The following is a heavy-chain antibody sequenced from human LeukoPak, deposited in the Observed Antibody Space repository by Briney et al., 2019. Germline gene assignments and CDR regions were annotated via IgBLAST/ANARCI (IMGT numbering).Heavy chain of an antibody. D-gene: IGHD3-9*01. J-gene: IGHJ4*02. Sequence: SETLSLTCTVSGGSISSYYWSWIRQPAGKELEWIGRIYTSGSTNYNPSLKSRVTMSVDTSKNQFSLKLSSVTAADTAVYFFFREKTEYEILTGYSRYYFDYWGQGTLVTVSS. V-gene: IGHV4-4*07. CDR1: GGSISSYY. CDR2: IYTSGST. CDR3: FREKTEYEILTGYSRYYFDY.